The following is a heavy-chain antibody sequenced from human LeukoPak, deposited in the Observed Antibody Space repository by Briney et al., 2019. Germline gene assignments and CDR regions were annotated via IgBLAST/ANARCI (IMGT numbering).Heavy chain of an antibody. CDR2: IIPIFGTA. J-gene: IGHJ4*02. V-gene: IGHV1-69*06. CDR3: ARDGGTVGYSSGSDY. Sequence: SVKVSCKASGGTFSSYAISWVRQAPGQGLEWMGGIIPIFGTANYEQKFQGRVTITADKSTSTAYMELRSLRSDHTAVYYCARDGGTVGYSSGSDYGGEGTRLTVSS. D-gene: IGHD5-18*01. CDR1: GGTFSSYA.